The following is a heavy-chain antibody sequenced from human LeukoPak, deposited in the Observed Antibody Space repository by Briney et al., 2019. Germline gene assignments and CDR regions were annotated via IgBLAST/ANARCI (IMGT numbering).Heavy chain of an antibody. CDR3: ARLYGTFLEWSPYFDY. V-gene: IGHV3-53*04. Sequence: RGSLRLSCAASGVTVSSNFMSWVRQAPGKGLEWGSVIYSGGSTYYADSVKGRFTISRHNSKKTLYIQMNSLRAEDTAVYYCARLYGTFLEWSPYFDYWGQRTLPTVSS. CDR1: GVTVSSNF. CDR2: IYSGGST. D-gene: IGHD3-3*02. J-gene: IGHJ4*02.